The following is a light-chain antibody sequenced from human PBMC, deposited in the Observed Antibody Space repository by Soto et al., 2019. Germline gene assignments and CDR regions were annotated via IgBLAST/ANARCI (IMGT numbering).Light chain of an antibody. Sequence: DIQMTQSPSTLSGSVGDRVTITCRASQTISSWLAWYQQKPGKAPKLLIYKASTLKSGVPSRFSGSGSGTEFTITISSLQPDDFETYYGQHYNSYSEAFGQGTKVDIK. J-gene: IGKJ1*01. CDR1: QTISSW. CDR2: KAS. CDR3: QHYNSYSEA. V-gene: IGKV1-5*03.